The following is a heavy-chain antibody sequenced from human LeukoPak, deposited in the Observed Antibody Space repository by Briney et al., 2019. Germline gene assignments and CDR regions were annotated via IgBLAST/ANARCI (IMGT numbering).Heavy chain of an antibody. CDR2: IYSGGSI. CDR3: ARGSRVTTRLDAFDI. J-gene: IGHJ3*02. CDR1: GFTVSSYH. Sequence: GGSLRLSCAASGFTVSSYHMSWVRQAPGKGLEWVSVIYSGGSIYYADSVEGRFTISRDNSKNTLYPQMNSLRAEDTAVYYCARGSRVTTRLDAFDIWGQGTMVTVSS. V-gene: IGHV3-53*01. D-gene: IGHD4-17*01.